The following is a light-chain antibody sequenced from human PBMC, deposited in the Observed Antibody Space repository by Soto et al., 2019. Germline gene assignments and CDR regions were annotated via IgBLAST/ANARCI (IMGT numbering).Light chain of an antibody. Sequence: EVVLTQAPGILSLSPGERATLSCRASENFSNNYLPWYHQKPGQAPRLLIFGFSDRAAGITDRFSGSGSGTDFTLTIGGLEAEDFAVSYSQQYGSSPPYSFGQRTKVEFK. J-gene: IGKJ2*03. CDR1: ENFSNNY. CDR2: GFS. V-gene: IGKV3-20*01. CDR3: QQYGSSPPYS.